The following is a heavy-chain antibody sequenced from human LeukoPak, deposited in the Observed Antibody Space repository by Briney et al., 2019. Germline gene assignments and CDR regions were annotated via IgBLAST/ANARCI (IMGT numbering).Heavy chain of an antibody. CDR1: GFTFSTYT. J-gene: IGHJ4*02. Sequence: PGGSLRLSCAASGFTFSTYTMNWVRQAPGKGLEWVSYISSSASSIYYAYSVRGRFTISRDNAKNSLYLQMNSLRDEDTAVYYCARGLAYCGGDCYRALDYWGQGTLVTVSS. D-gene: IGHD2-21*02. CDR2: ISSSASSI. CDR3: ARGLAYCGGDCYRALDY. V-gene: IGHV3-48*02.